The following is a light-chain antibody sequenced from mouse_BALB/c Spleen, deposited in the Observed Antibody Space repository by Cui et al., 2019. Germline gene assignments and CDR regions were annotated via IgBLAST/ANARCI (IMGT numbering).Light chain of an antibody. Sequence: DIVLTQPPATPSVTQGASVRTSCRASQSISNNLHWYQQKSHAAPRLHIKYASQPISGIPARVSGSGSGTEFTLSINSVETEDFGMYVCQQSNGWPICTFGSGTKLEIK. V-gene: IGKV5-43*01. CDR1: QSISNN. CDR3: QQSNGWPICT. CDR2: YAS. J-gene: IGKJ4*01.